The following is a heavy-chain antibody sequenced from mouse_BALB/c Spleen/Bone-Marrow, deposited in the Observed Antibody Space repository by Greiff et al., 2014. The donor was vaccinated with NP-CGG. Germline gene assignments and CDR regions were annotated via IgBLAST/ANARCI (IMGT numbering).Heavy chain of an antibody. CDR1: CYSLTRGFS. J-gene: IGHJ4*01. CDR2: IHYSGTT. CDR3: ARFAGTPYTMDY. V-gene: IGHV3-1*02. Sequence: VQLKESGPDLGKPSQSLLLTFPFTCYSLTRGFSWHWVRQFSGKKLEWMGYIHYSGTTVYNPSLKSRISITRDTSNNQFFLQLNSVTTEDTATYYCARFAGTPYTMDYWGQGTSVTVSS. D-gene: IGHD4-1*01.